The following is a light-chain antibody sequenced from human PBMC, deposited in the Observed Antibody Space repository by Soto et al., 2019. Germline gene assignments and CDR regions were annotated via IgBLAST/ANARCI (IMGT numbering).Light chain of an antibody. J-gene: IGKJ3*01. CDR1: QDIGNC. V-gene: IGKV1-17*03. Sequence: DIPMTQSPSAVYASVGDRVTITCRASQDIGNCLAWFQQKPGKVPERLIYGASTLESGVPSRFSGSGSGTEFTLTISGLQPEDFAAYYCLQHNSSPFTFGPGTKVDV. CDR3: LQHNSSPFT. CDR2: GAS.